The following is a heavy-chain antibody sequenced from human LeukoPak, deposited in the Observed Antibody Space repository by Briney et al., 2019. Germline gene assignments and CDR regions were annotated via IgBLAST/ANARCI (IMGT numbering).Heavy chain of an antibody. Sequence: GGSLRLSCAASGFTFSSYAMSWVRQAPGKGLEWVSAISGSGGSTYYADSVKGRFTISRDNSKNTLYLQMNSLRAEDTAVYYCAKAGPLAPYSSSWYSVDYWGQGTLVTVSS. CDR1: GFTFSSYA. J-gene: IGHJ4*02. CDR3: AKAGPLAPYSSSWYSVDY. D-gene: IGHD6-13*01. V-gene: IGHV3-23*01. CDR2: ISGSGGST.